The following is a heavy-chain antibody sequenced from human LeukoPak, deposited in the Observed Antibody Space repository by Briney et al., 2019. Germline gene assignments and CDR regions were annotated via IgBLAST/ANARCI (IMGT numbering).Heavy chain of an antibody. V-gene: IGHV3-74*01. Sequence: GGSLRLSCAASGLTFSDFWMHWVRQPPGKGLVWVALVKGDGRTTIYADSVKGRFTISRDNSKNTMYLQMNSLRAEDTAVYYCARDRSSAFDYWGQGTLVTVSS. CDR2: VKGDGRTT. D-gene: IGHD6-6*01. CDR3: ARDRSSAFDY. CDR1: GLTFSDFW. J-gene: IGHJ4*02.